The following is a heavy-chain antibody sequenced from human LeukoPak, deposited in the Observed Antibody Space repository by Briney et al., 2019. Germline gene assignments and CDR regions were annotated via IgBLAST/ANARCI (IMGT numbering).Heavy chain of an antibody. D-gene: IGHD6-13*01. V-gene: IGHV1-2*06. CDR3: AGDGDESSSWYPNWFDP. J-gene: IGHJ5*02. Sequence: VASVKVSCKASGYTFTGYYMHWVRQAPGQRLEWMGRINPNSGGTNYAQNFQGRVTMTRDTSISTAYMELSRLRSDDTAVYYCAGDGDESSSWYPNWFDPWGQGTLVTVSS. CDR1: GYTFTGYY. CDR2: INPNSGGT.